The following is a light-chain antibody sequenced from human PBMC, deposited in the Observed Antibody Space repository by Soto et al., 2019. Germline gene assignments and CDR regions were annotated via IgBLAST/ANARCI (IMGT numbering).Light chain of an antibody. Sequence: EIVLTQSPGTLSLSPGERATLSCRTSQSVSNNYLAWYQQKPGQAPRLLIYGASSRATGIPDRFSGSGSGTDFTLTISSLEPEDFAVYYCQQRGNWPRTWAFGQGTKV. CDR2: GAS. V-gene: IGKV3D-20*02. CDR3: QQRGNWPRTWA. CDR1: QSVSNNY. J-gene: IGKJ1*01.